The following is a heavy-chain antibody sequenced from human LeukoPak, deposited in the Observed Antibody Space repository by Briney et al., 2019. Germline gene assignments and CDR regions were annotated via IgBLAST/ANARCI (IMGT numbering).Heavy chain of an antibody. CDR1: GFTFSSYA. Sequence: GGSLRLSCAASGFTFSSYAMHWVRQAPGKGLEWVAVISYDGSNKYYADSVKGRFTISRDNVENSLYLQMNSLRDEDTAVYYCARVAAGYSVNYFDYWGQGTLVTVSS. CDR3: ARVAAGYSVNYFDY. CDR2: ISYDGSNK. J-gene: IGHJ4*02. V-gene: IGHV3-30-3*01. D-gene: IGHD4-23*01.